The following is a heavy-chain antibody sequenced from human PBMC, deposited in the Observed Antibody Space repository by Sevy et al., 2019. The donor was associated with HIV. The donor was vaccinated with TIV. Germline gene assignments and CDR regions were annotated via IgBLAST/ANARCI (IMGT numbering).Heavy chain of an antibody. Sequence: GSLRLSCAASGFTFSSYSMNWVRQAPGKGLEWVSYISSSSSTIYYADSVKGRFTISRENAKNSLYLQMNSLRAEDTAVYYCARGIEDYYFDYWGQGTLVTVSS. D-gene: IGHD2-15*01. V-gene: IGHV3-48*01. CDR2: ISSSSSTI. CDR3: ARGIEDYYFDY. J-gene: IGHJ4*02. CDR1: GFTFSSYS.